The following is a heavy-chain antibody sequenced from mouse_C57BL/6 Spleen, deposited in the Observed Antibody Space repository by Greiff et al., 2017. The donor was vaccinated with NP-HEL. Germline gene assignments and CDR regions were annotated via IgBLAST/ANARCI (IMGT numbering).Heavy chain of an antibody. CDR3: ARSGYDGYYFDD. J-gene: IGHJ2*01. D-gene: IGHD2-3*01. V-gene: IGHV1-18*01. CDR1: GYTFTDYN. Sequence: EVQLQQSGPELVKPGASVKIPCKASGYTFTDYNMDWVKQCHGKSLEWIGDINPNNGGTIYNQKFKGKATLTVDKSSTTAYLELRSLTSEDTAVYYCARSGYDGYYFDDWGQGTTHTVSS. CDR2: INPNNGGT.